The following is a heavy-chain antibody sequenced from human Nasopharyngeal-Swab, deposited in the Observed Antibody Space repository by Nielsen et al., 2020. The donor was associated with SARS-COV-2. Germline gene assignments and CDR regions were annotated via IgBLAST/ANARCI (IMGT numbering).Heavy chain of an antibody. J-gene: IGHJ4*02. CDR2: IYYSGST. CDR3: ARAPRITIFGVVAHFDY. CDR1: GGSISSGDYY. V-gene: IGHV4-30-4*01. Sequence: SETLSLTCTVSGGSISSGDYYWSWIRQPPGKGLEWIGYIYYSGSTYYNPSLKSRVTISVDTSKNQFSLKLSSVTAADTAVYYCARAPRITIFGVVAHFDYWGQGTLVTVSS. D-gene: IGHD3-3*01.